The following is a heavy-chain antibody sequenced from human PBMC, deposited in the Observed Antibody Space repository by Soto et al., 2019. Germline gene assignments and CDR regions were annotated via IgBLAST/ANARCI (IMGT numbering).Heavy chain of an antibody. D-gene: IGHD3-10*01. Sequence: QVQLVQSGPEVKKPGSSVRVSCKASGGTFSSYTINWVRQVPGQGPEWMGRSIPMLGMSNYAQKFQGRVMMIADKSTNTVYMELSSLRSEDTAIYYCATHYGSGSAHFDYWGQGTLVTVSS. CDR1: GGTFSSYT. J-gene: IGHJ4*02. CDR3: ATHYGSGSAHFDY. V-gene: IGHV1-69*02. CDR2: SIPMLGMS.